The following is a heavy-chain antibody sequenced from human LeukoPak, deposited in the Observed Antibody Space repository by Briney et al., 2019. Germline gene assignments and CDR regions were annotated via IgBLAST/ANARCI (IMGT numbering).Heavy chain of an antibody. CDR2: LNPNSGGT. V-gene: IGHV1-2*02. Sequence: GASEKVSCKASGYTFTGYYMHWGRQEPGQGLEWIRSLNPNSGGTIYAQKFQGRVTMTEDTSTDTAYMELSSLRSEDTAVYYCATGLDYYGSGSYYEGNYWGQGTLVTVSS. J-gene: IGHJ4*02. CDR1: GYTFTGYY. CDR3: ATGLDYYGSGSYYEGNY. D-gene: IGHD3-10*01.